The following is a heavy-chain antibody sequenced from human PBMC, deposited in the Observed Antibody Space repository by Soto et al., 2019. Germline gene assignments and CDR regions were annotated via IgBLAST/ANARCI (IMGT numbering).Heavy chain of an antibody. V-gene: IGHV4-39*01. CDR2: ISYTGNT. D-gene: IGHD6-13*01. CDR3: ARFSWYDGDSITNYYMDF. J-gene: IGHJ6*03. Sequence: LQESGPGLVKPSETLSLTCSVFGDSISSRSYYWAWIRRPPGMGLEWIASISYTGNTYYNPSLTSRAAISGETSKTQFSLKLSFVTAADTAVYYCARFSWYDGDSITNYYMDFWGNGATVTVSS. CDR1: GDSISSRSYY.